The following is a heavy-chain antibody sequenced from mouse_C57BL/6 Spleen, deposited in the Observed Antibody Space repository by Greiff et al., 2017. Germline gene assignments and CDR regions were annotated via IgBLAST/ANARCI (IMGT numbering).Heavy chain of an antibody. D-gene: IGHD2-1*01. V-gene: IGHV1-26*01. CDR1: GYTFTDYY. CDR3: ALYGNYPYYYAMDY. CDR2: INPNNGGT. Sequence: VQLQQSGPELVKPGASVKISCKASGYTFTDYYMNWVKQSHGKSLEWIGDINPNNGGTSYKQKFKGKATLTVDKSSSTAYMELRSLASEDSAVSYSALYGNYPYYYAMDYWGQETSVTVSS. J-gene: IGHJ4*01.